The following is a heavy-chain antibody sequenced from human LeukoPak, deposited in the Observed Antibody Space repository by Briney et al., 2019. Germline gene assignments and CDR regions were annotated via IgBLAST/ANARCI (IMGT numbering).Heavy chain of an antibody. J-gene: IGHJ6*03. Sequence: SETLSLTCTVSAYSISSGYYWGWIRQPPGKGLDWIGSIYHSGSTYYNPSLKSRVTISVDTSKNQFSLKLSSVTAADTAVYYCARAKRLPPYYYYYYMDVWGKGTTVTVSS. D-gene: IGHD4-11*01. CDR1: AYSISSGYY. CDR2: IYHSGST. V-gene: IGHV4-38-2*02. CDR3: ARAKRLPPYYYYYYMDV.